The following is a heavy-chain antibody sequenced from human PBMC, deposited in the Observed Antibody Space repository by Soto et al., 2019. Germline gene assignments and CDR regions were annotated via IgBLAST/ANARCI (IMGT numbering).Heavy chain of an antibody. D-gene: IGHD3-16*01. CDR1: GGTFSSYA. J-gene: IGHJ6*02. Sequence: GASVKVSCKASGGTFSSYAISWVRQAPGQGLEWMGGIIPIFGTANYAQKFQGRVTITADESTSTAYMELSSLRSEDTAVYYCAEGGSITHYYYGMDVWGQGTTVTVYS. CDR3: AEGGSITHYYYGMDV. CDR2: IIPIFGTA. V-gene: IGHV1-69*13.